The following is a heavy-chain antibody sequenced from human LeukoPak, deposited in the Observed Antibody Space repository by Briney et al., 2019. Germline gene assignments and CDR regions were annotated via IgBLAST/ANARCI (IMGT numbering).Heavy chain of an antibody. Sequence: SVKASCKASGFTFTNSAMQWVRQARGQRLEWIGWIVVGSGSTNYAQKFQERVTITRDMSTSTAYMELSSLRSEDTAVYYCAADSYSNYQYYGMDVWGQGTTVTVSS. J-gene: IGHJ6*02. V-gene: IGHV1-58*02. CDR3: AADSYSNYQYYGMDV. CDR2: IVVGSGST. CDR1: GFTFTNSA. D-gene: IGHD4-11*01.